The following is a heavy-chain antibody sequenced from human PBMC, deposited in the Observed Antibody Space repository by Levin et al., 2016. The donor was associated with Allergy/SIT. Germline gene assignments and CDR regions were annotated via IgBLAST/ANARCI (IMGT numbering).Heavy chain of an antibody. CDR3: ARDHTRSSWYLGY. J-gene: IGHJ4*02. Sequence: WIRQPPGKGLEWVAFISYDGGNQYSADSVKGRFTVSRDNSMNTLFLQMDSLRAEDTAIYYCARDHTRSSWYLGYWGQGTLVTVSS. D-gene: IGHD6-13*01. V-gene: IGHV3-30*03. CDR2: ISYDGGNQ.